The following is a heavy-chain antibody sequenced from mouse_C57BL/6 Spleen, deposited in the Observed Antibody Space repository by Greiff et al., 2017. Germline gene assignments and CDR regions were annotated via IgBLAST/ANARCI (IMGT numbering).Heavy chain of an antibody. D-gene: IGHD1-1*01. CDR3: AREGSTAVVEGDFDY. CDR2: IYPRSGNT. CDR1: GYTFTSYG. Sequence: QVQLQQSGAELARPGASVKLSCKASGYTFTSYGISWVKQRTGQGLEWIGEIYPRSGNTYYNEKFKGKATLTADKSSRTAYMELRSLTSEDSAVYFCAREGSTAVVEGDFDYWGQGTTLTVSS. J-gene: IGHJ2*01. V-gene: IGHV1-81*01.